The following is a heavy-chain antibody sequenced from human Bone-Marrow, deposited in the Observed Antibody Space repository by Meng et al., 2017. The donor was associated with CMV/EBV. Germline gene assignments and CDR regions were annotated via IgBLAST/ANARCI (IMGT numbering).Heavy chain of an antibody. V-gene: IGHV3-74*01. J-gene: IGHJ4*02. D-gene: IGHD4-17*01. CDR2: INSDGSST. CDR3: ALTTVTRGVIFDY. CDR1: GFTFSTYW. Sequence: GGSLRLSCAASGFTFSTYWMHWVRQAPGKGLVWVSRINSDGSSTSYADSVKGRFTIPRDNAKNTLYLQMNSLRAEDTAVYYRALTTVTRGVIFDYWGQGTLVTVSS.